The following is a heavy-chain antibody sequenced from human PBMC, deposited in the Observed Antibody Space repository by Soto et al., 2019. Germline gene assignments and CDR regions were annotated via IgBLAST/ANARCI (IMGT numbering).Heavy chain of an antibody. Sequence: GGSLRLSCAASGIAISNYPMSWVRQAPGKGLDWVSGISGSGDRTYYADSAKGRFTISKDISRNSLSLQLDSLGVEDTAVYFCVKDDGGYPSTAPHWGQGTLVTVSS. CDR1: GIAISNYP. V-gene: IGHV3-23*01. CDR2: ISGSGDRT. J-gene: IGHJ4*02. D-gene: IGHD3-22*01. CDR3: VKDDGGYPSTAPH.